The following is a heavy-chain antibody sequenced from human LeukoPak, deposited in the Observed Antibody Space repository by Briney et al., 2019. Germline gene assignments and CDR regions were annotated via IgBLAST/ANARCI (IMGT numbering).Heavy chain of an antibody. V-gene: IGHV3-30*02. CDR3: AKLLLETGGIGEEFDY. CDR2: IRYDGNKK. CDR1: GFTFSSYA. D-gene: IGHD1-26*01. J-gene: IGHJ4*02. Sequence: PGGSLRLSCAASGFTFSSYAMNWVRQAPGKGLEWVAFIRYDGNKKYYADSVKGRFTISRDNSRNTVYLQMNSLTSEDTAVYYCAKLLLETGGIGEEFDYWGQGTLVTVSS.